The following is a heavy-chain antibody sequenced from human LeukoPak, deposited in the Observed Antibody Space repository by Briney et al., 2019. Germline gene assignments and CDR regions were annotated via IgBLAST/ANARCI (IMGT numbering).Heavy chain of an antibody. Sequence: SETLSLTCTVSGGSISSSSYYWGWIRQPPGKGLEWIGSIYYSGSTYYNPSLKSRVTISVDTSKNQFSLKLSSVTAADTAVYYCARVQASVVPAAMTDAFDIWGQGTMVTVSS. CDR2: IYYSGST. D-gene: IGHD2-2*01. V-gene: IGHV4-39*07. J-gene: IGHJ3*02. CDR3: ARVQASVVPAAMTDAFDI. CDR1: GGSISSSSYY.